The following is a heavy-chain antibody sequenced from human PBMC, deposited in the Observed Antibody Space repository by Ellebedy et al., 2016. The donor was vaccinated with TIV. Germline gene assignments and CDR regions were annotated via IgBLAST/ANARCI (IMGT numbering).Heavy chain of an antibody. CDR2: ISSTTLTT. D-gene: IGHD5-24*01. V-gene: IGHV3-48*04. Sequence: GESLKISCAASGFTFSSYNMIWVRQAPGKGLEWIAYISSTTLTTEYADSVKGRFTISRDNAKNSVHLQMNSLRAEDTAVYFCARDMGRWLQFLGYWGQGTPVTVSS. CDR3: ARDMGRWLQFLGY. J-gene: IGHJ4*02. CDR1: GFTFSSYN.